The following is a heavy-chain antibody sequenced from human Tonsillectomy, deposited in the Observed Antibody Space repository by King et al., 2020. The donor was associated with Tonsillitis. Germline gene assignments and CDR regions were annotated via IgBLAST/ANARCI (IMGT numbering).Heavy chain of an antibody. D-gene: IGHD3-22*01. CDR1: GGSISSYY. Sequence: QLQESGPGLVKSSETLSLTCTVSGGSISSYYWSWIRQPPGKGLEWIGYIYNSRSTNYNPSLKSRVTISVDTSKNQFSLKLSSVTAADTAVYYCARGHDSSGYHYYGMDVWGQGTTVTVSS. V-gene: IGHV4-59*13. CDR2: IYNSRST. CDR3: ARGHDSSGYHYYGMDV. J-gene: IGHJ6*02.